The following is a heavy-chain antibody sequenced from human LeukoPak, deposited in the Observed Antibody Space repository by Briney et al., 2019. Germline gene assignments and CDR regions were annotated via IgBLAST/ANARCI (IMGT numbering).Heavy chain of an antibody. CDR1: GFTFINYW. V-gene: IGHV3-7*01. CDR3: ARVYSSSWYGPLDY. J-gene: IGHJ4*02. Sequence: PGGSLRLSCAASGFTFINYWMTWVRQAPGKGLEWVANIKQDGSEKYYVDSVKGRFTLSRDNAENSLFLQVNSLRAEDTAVYYCARVYSSSWYGPLDYWGQGTLVTVSS. D-gene: IGHD6-13*01. CDR2: IKQDGSEK.